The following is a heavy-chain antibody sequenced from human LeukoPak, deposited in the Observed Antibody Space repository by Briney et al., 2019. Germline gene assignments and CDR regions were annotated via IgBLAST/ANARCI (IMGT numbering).Heavy chain of an antibody. V-gene: IGHV3-30*18. J-gene: IGHJ4*02. CDR1: GFTFTNAW. Sequence: GGSLRLSCAASGFTFTNAWMNWVRQAPGKGLEWVAVISYDGSNEYYVDSVRGRFTISRDNSKNTLYLQMNSLRAEDTAVYYCAKTRPLDSSSWSHGDYWGQGTLVTVSS. CDR2: ISYDGSNE. CDR3: AKTRPLDSSSWSHGDY. D-gene: IGHD6-13*01.